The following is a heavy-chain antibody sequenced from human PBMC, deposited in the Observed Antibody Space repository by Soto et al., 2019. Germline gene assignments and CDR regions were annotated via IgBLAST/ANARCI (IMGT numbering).Heavy chain of an antibody. CDR2: INPSGGST. J-gene: IGHJ6*02. CDR1: GYTFTSYY. D-gene: IGHD6-6*01. Sequence: QVQLVQSGAEVKKPGASVKVSCKASGYTFTSYYMHWVRQAPGQGLEWMGIINPSGGSTSYAQKCQGRVTMTRDTSTSTVYMELSSLRSEDTAVYYCARPIAARRLGMDVWGQGTTVTVSS. V-gene: IGHV1-46*01. CDR3: ARPIAARRLGMDV.